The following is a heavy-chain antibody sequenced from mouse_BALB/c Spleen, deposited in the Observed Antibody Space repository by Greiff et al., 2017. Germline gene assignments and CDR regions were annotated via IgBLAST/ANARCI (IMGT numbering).Heavy chain of an antibody. V-gene: IGHV5-6-5*01. CDR3: ARGTDYYGSSYVFDY. CDR2: ISSGGST. J-gene: IGHJ2*01. CDR1: GFTFSSYA. D-gene: IGHD1-1*01. Sequence: EVKVVESGGGLVKPGGSLKLSCAASGFTFSSYAMSWVRQTPEKRLEWVASISSGGSTYYPDSVKGRFTISRDNARNILYLQMSSLRSEDTAMYYCARGTDYYGSSYVFDYWGQGTTLTVSS.